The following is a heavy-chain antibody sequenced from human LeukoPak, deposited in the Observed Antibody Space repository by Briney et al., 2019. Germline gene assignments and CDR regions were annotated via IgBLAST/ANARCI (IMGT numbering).Heavy chain of an antibody. J-gene: IGHJ4*02. CDR2: IIPIFGTA. CDR1: GGTFSSYA. CDR3: AREGLGITGTELAVGYL. V-gene: IGHV1-69*05. Sequence: ASVKVSCKASGGTFSSYAISWLRQAPGQGLEWMGRIIPIFGTANYAQKFQGRVTITTDESTSTAYMELSSLRSEDTAVYYCAREGLGITGTELAVGYLWGQGTLVTVSS. D-gene: IGHD1-7*01.